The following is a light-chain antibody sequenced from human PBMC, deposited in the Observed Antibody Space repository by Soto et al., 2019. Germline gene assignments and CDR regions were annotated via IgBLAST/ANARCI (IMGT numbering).Light chain of an antibody. CDR2: EVS. Sequence: QSALTQPPSVSGSPGQSVAISRTGTSSDVGSYNRVSWYQQPPGAAPKLMIYEVSNRPSGVPDRFSGSKSGNTASLTISGLQAEDEADYYCNSYTGSSTYVFGTGTKLTVL. J-gene: IGLJ1*01. V-gene: IGLV2-18*02. CDR3: NSYTGSSTYV. CDR1: SSDVGSYNR.